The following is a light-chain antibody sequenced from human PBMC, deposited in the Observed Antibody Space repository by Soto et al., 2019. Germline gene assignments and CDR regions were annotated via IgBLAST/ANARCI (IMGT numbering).Light chain of an antibody. Sequence: DIQMTQSPSTLSASVGDRVTITCRASQSISDQLAWYQQKTGRAPEVLIYKASTLESGVPSRFSGKGSGTEFTLTISSLQPDDFATYYCQEYTPSFTWTFGQGTKVDIK. CDR2: KAS. CDR1: QSISDQ. V-gene: IGKV1-5*03. CDR3: QEYTPSFTWT. J-gene: IGKJ1*01.